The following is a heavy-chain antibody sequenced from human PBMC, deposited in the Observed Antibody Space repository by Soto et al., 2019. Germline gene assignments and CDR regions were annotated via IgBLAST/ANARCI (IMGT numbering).Heavy chain of an antibody. CDR3: ARDRALPSYYYGSESSYKGHYGMDV. D-gene: IGHD3-10*01. CDR2: IFYSGST. V-gene: IGHV4-30-4*01. Sequence: PSETLSLTCTVSGGSISSGDYYWSWIRQPPGKGLEWIGYIFYSGSTSYNPSLKSRVTISVDTSKNQFSLKLSSVTAADTAVYYCARDRALPSYYYGSESSYKGHYGMDVWGQGTTVTVAS. CDR1: GGSISSGDYY. J-gene: IGHJ6*02.